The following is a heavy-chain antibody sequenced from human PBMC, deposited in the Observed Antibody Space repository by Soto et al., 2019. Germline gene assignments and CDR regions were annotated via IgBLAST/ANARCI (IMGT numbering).Heavy chain of an antibody. CDR3: ARGAGWFGQSRAFDI. D-gene: IGHD3-10*01. J-gene: IGHJ3*02. CDR2: INHSGST. Sequence: ETLSLTCAVYGGSFSGYYWSWIRQPPGKGLEWIGEINHSGSTNYNPSLKSRVTISVETSKNQFSLKLSSVTAAEKAVYYCARGAGWFGQSRAFDIWGQGTMVTVS. CDR1: GGSFSGYY. V-gene: IGHV4-34*01.